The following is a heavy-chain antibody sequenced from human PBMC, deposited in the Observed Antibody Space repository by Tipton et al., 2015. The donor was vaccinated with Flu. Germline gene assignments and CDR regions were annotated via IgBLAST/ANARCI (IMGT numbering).Heavy chain of an antibody. J-gene: IGHJ4*02. CDR2: IYYSGST. Sequence: TLSLTCTVSGGSVSSGSYYWSWIRQPPGKGLEWIGYIYYSGSTNYNPSLKSRVTISVDTSKSQFSLKLSSVTAADTAVYYCARAFGQPIERRLFYFDCWGQGTLVAVSS. CDR1: GGSVSSGSYY. CDR3: ARAFGQPIERRLFYFDC. D-gene: IGHD3-16*01. V-gene: IGHV4-61*01.